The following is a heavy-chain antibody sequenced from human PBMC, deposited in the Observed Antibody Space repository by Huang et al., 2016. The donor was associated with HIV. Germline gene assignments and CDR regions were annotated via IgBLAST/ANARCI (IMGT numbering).Heavy chain of an antibody. CDR2: IYYSGST. D-gene: IGHD1-26*01. J-gene: IGHJ4*02. CDR1: GGSVSSGSYY. V-gene: IGHV4-61*01. Sequence: QVQLQESGPGLVKPSETLSLTCTVSGGSVSSGSYYWSWIRQPPGKGLEWIGYIYYSGSTNYNPSLKSRVTISVDTSKNQCSLKLSSVTAADTAVYYCARDTPLGATTGFDYWGQGTLVTVSS. CDR3: ARDTPLGATTGFDY.